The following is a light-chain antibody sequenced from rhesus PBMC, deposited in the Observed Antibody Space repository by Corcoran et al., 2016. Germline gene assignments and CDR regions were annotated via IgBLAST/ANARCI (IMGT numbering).Light chain of an antibody. Sequence: DIQMTQSPSSLSASVGDTVTITCRASQGISSYLNWFQQKPGKAPKLLNYTASSLESGVPSRFSCSGSGTEFTLTISRLQPEDFAAYYCQQHNSYPLTFGGGTKVEIK. CDR3: QQHNSYPLT. V-gene: IGKV1-28*01. CDR2: TAS. CDR1: QGISSY. J-gene: IGKJ4*01.